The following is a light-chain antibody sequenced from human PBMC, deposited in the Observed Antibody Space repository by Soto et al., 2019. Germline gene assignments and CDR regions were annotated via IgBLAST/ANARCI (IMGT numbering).Light chain of an antibody. CDR2: DAS. J-gene: IGKJ2*01. Sequence: EIVLTQSPATLSVSPGERATLSCRASQSVSSYLAWYQQKPGQAPRLLIYDASNRATGIPARFSGSGSGTDFTLTISSRDLELFAVYYGQQRSNWPYTFGQGTKLEIK. V-gene: IGKV3-11*01. CDR1: QSVSSY. CDR3: QQRSNWPYT.